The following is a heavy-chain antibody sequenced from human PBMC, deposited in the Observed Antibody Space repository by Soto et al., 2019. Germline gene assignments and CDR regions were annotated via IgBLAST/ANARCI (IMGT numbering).Heavy chain of an antibody. V-gene: IGHV1-2*02. Sequence: GASVKVSCKASGYTFTGYYMHWVRQAPGQGLEWMGWINPNSGGTNYAQKFQGRVTMTRDTSISTAYMELSRLRSDDTAVYYCAREAVGATTPFDYWGQGTLVTVSS. D-gene: IGHD1-26*01. CDR3: AREAVGATTPFDY. CDR1: GYTFTGYY. CDR2: INPNSGGT. J-gene: IGHJ4*02.